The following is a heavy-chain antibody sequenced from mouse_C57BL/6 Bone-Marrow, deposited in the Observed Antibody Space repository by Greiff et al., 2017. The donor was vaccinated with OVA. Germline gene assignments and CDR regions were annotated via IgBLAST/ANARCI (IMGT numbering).Heavy chain of an antibody. Sequence: EVKLEESGGGLVQPGGSMKLSCVASGFTFSNYWMNWVRQSPEKGLEWVAQIRLKSDNYATHYAESVKGRFTISRDDSKSSVYLQMNNLRAEDTGIYYCTGRGGDFDVWGTGTTVTVSS. V-gene: IGHV6-3*01. J-gene: IGHJ1*03. CDR3: TGRGGDFDV. CDR1: GFTFSNYW. CDR2: IRLKSDNYAT.